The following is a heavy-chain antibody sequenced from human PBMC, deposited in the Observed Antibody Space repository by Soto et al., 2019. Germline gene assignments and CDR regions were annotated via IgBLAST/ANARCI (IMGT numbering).Heavy chain of an antibody. CDR2: ISYDGSNK. J-gene: IGHJ4*02. D-gene: IGHD6-13*01. CDR3: ARDQGYSSSWYYFDY. Sequence: HPGGSLRLSCAASGFTFSIYAMHWVRQAPGKGLEWVAVISYDGSNKYYADSVKGRFTISRDNSKNTLYLQMNSLRAEDTAVYYCARDQGYSSSWYYFDYWGQGTLVTVSS. V-gene: IGHV3-30-3*01. CDR1: GFTFSIYA.